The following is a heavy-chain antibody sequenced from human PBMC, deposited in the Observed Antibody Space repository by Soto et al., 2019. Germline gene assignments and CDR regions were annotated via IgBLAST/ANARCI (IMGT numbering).Heavy chain of an antibody. CDR1: GLTISSASYY. Sequence: SETLSLTCTVSGLTISSASYYWSWIRQHPGKGLEWVGNIYYNGSTYYSPSLKSRVTLWVDTSKNQFSLRLASVTAADTAVYYCARYRISGSWSKFDYWGQGTMVTVSS. V-gene: IGHV4-31*03. J-gene: IGHJ4*02. CDR3: ARYRISGSWSKFDY. CDR2: IYYNGST. D-gene: IGHD6-13*01.